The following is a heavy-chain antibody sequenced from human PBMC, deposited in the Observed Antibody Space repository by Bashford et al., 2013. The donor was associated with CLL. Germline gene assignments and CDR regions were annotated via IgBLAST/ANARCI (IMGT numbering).Heavy chain of an antibody. CDR3: ARVGTMVGGVIRSNYYYGMDV. Sequence: SSRERSPARLLDTTFTSYDINWVRQATGQGLEWMGWMNPNSGNTGYAQKFQGRVTMTRNTSISTAYMELSSLRSEDTAVYYCARVGTMVGGVIRSNYYYGMDVWGQGTTVTVSS. CDR1: DTTFTSYD. J-gene: IGHJ6*02. V-gene: IGHV1-8*01. CDR2: MNPNSGNT. D-gene: IGHD3-10*01.